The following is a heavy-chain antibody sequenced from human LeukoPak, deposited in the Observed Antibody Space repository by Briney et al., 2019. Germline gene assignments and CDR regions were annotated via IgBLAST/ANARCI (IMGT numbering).Heavy chain of an antibody. J-gene: IGHJ4*02. V-gene: IGHV4-38-2*02. CDR1: GYSISSGYY. D-gene: IGHD3-9*01. CDR3: AREEPYYDILTGYSVWPTEGDY. Sequence: PSETLSLTCTVSGYSISSGYYWGWIRQPPGKGLEWIGSIYHSGSTYYNPSLKSRVTISVDTSKNQFSLKLSSVTAADTAVYYCAREEPYYDILTGYSVWPTEGDYWGQGTLVTVSS. CDR2: IYHSGST.